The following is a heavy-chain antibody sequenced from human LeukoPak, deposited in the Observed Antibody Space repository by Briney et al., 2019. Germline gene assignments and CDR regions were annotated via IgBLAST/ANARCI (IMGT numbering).Heavy chain of an antibody. CDR3: ARGAATGPTLGFDY. J-gene: IGHJ4*02. CDR2: MYTGGTP. D-gene: IGHD6-13*01. Sequence: GGSLRLSCAASGFSVTNNYITWVRQAPGKGLEWVSVMYTGGTPYYADSVKGRFTISRGISKNTLYLQMTSLRAEDTAVYYCARGAATGPTLGFDYWGQGTLVTVSS. CDR1: GFSVTNNY. V-gene: IGHV3-53*01.